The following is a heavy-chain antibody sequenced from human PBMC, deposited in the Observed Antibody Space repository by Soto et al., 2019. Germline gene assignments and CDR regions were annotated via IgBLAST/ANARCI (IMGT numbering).Heavy chain of an antibody. D-gene: IGHD2-2*02. CDR3: ARPYCDSTSCYTDWFDP. CDR2: VNPKSGNT. J-gene: IGHJ5*02. CDR1: GYSFSTYD. Sequence: QVQLVQSGAEVKKPGASVKVSCKASGYSFSTYDINWVRQSAGQGLEWLGWVNPKSGNTDYAQRFRDSVTMTSNTCISTAYMELSALTPEDTAVYYCARPYCDSTSCYTDWFDPWGQGTLVTVSS. V-gene: IGHV1-8*01.